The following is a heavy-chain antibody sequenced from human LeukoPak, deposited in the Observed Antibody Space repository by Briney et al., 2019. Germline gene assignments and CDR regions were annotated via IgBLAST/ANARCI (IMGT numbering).Heavy chain of an antibody. D-gene: IGHD1-26*01. Sequence: SETLSLTCIVSGASISGYSWSWIRQPAGKGLEWIGRIYTTGSTNYNPSLKSRITMSVDTSKNQFSPKLSSVTAADTAVYYCARSGSYSGPYVYWGQGTVVTVSS. CDR1: GASISGYS. V-gene: IGHV4-4*07. CDR3: ARSGSYSGPYVY. J-gene: IGHJ4*02. CDR2: IYTTGST.